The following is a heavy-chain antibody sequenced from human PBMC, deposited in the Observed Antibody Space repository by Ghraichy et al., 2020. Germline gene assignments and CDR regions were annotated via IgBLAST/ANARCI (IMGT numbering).Heavy chain of an antibody. CDR2: VHGGATT. D-gene: IGHD2-8*02. CDR1: GFIVSSNY. Sequence: GGSPRLSCAASGFIVSSNYMSWVRQAPGKGLEWVSIVHGGATTDYAESVKGRFTISRDDSRNTVFLQMNNLGAEDTALYFCATGSTGHFYYCMDVWGQGTTVTVSS. J-gene: IGHJ6*02. CDR3: ATGSTGHFYYCMDV. V-gene: IGHV3-66*01.